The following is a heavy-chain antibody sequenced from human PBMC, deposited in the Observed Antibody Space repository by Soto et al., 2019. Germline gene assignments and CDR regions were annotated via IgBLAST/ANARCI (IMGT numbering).Heavy chain of an antibody. CDR2: IYYSGST. CDR3: ARDPKGNNWFDP. J-gene: IGHJ5*02. CDR1: GGSISSYF. Sequence: NPSETLSLTCTVSGGSISSYFWSWIRQPPGKGLEWIGYIYYSGSTNYNPSLKSRVTISVDTSKNQFSLKLSSVTAADTAVYYCARDPKGNNWFDPWGQGTLVTVSS. V-gene: IGHV4-59*01.